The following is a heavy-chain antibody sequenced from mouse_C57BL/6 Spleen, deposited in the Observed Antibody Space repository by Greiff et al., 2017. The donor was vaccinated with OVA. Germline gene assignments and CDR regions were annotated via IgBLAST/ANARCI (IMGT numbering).Heavy chain of an antibody. D-gene: IGHD1-1*01. J-gene: IGHJ3*01. Sequence: EVKLVESGPGLVKPGASVKISCKASGYSFTGYFMNWVQQSHGKSLEWIGRINPYNGDTFYNQTFKGKSTLTVDKSSSTAHMELLSLTSEDFAVDYCARNYGSSWAWFAYWGQGTLVTVSA. CDR1: GYSFTGYF. CDR3: ARNYGSSWAWFAY. CDR2: INPYNGDT. V-gene: IGHV1-37*01.